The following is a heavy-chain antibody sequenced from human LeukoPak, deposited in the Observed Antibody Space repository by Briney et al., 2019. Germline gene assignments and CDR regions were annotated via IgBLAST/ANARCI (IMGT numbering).Heavy chain of an antibody. CDR1: GYTFTGYY. J-gene: IGHJ4*02. CDR3: ARDPYDSSGYYFDY. CDR2: INPNSGGT. Sequence: ASVKVSCKASGYTFTGYYMHWLRQAPGQGLEWMGWINPNSGGTNYAQKFQGRVTMTRDTSISTAYMELSRLRSDDTAVYYCARDPYDSSGYYFDYWGQGTLVTVSS. D-gene: IGHD3-22*01. V-gene: IGHV1-2*02.